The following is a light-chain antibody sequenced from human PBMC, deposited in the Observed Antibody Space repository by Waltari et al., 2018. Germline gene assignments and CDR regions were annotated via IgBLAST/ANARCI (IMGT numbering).Light chain of an antibody. J-gene: IGKJ2*01. CDR3: QQYNSYST. CDR2: KAS. Sequence: DIQMTQSPSTLSASVGDRVTLTCRASQSISNWLAWYQQKPGKAPKPLIYKASTLESGVPSRFSGSGSGTEFTLTISSLQSDDFATYFCQQYNSYSTFGQGTKLEIK. CDR1: QSISNW. V-gene: IGKV1-5*03.